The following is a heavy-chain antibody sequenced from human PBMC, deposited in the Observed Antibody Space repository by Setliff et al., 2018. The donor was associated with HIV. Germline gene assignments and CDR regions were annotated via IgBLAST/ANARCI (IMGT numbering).Heavy chain of an antibody. CDR3: ARDIAAWGYFDY. V-gene: IGHV1-18*01. J-gene: IGHJ4*02. Sequence: GASVKVSCKASGYSFTSYGISWVRQAPGQGLEWMGWISGYNGNTNYAQKLQGRVTMTTDTSTSTAYMELRSLRSDDTAVYYCARDIAAWGYFDYWGQGTLVTVSS. CDR1: GYSFTSYG. CDR2: ISGYNGNT. D-gene: IGHD6-6*01.